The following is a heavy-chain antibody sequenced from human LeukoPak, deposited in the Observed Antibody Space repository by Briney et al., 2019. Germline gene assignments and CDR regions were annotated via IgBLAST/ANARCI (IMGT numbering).Heavy chain of an antibody. CDR3: ARDLGYCTNGVCYRDSAIDY. D-gene: IGHD2-8*01. CDR2: IYYSGST. J-gene: IGHJ4*02. CDR1: GGSISSGGYY. Sequence: SETLSLTCTVSGGSISSGGYYWSWIRQHPGKGLEWIGNIYYSGSTYYNPSLKSRVTISVDTSKNQFSLKLSSVTAEDTAVYYCARDLGYCTNGVCYRDSAIDYWGQGTLVTVSS. V-gene: IGHV4-31*03.